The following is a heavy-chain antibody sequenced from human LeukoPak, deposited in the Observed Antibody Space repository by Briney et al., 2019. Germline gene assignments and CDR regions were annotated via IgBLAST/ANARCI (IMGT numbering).Heavy chain of an antibody. CDR1: GFTFSSYA. V-gene: IGHV3-48*01. D-gene: IGHD1-26*01. CDR3: ARDSPPTYSGSYYTSLFWFDP. CDR2: ISSSSSTI. J-gene: IGHJ5*02. Sequence: GGSLRLSCAASGFTFSSYAMSWVRQAPGKGLEWVSYISSSSSTIYYADSVKGRFTISRDNAKNSLYLQMNSLRAEDTAVYYCARDSPPTYSGSYYTSLFWFDPWGQGTLVTVSS.